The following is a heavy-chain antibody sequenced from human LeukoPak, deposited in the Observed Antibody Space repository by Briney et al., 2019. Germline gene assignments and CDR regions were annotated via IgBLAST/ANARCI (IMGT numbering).Heavy chain of an antibody. Sequence: GSLRLSCAVSGFTFSNYAMSWVRQAPGKGLEWIGSIYYSGSTYYNPSLKSRVTISVDTSKNQFSLKLSSVTAADTAVYYCTRGRVPFIGDAFDIWGQGTMVTVSS. J-gene: IGHJ3*02. V-gene: IGHV4-39*07. CDR3: TRGRVPFIGDAFDI. CDR2: IYYSGST. D-gene: IGHD5/OR15-5a*01. CDR1: GFTFSNYA.